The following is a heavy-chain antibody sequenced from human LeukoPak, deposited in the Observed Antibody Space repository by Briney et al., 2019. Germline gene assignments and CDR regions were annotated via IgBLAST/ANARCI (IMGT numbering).Heavy chain of an antibody. CDR1: GGSMSPYH. J-gene: IGHJ3*02. CDR2: IYYSGST. V-gene: IGHV4-59*01. D-gene: IGHD4-17*01. CDR3: ARVDYGDYVGAFDI. Sequence: SETLSLTCTVSGGSMSPYHWGWIRQPPGKGLEWTGYIYYSGSTNYNPSLKSRVTISVDTSKNQFSLKLSSVTAADTAVYYCARVDYGDYVGAFDIWGQGTMVTVSS.